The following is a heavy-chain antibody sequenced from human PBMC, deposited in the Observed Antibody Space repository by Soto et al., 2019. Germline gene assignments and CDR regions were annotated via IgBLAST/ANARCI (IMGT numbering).Heavy chain of an antibody. V-gene: IGHV3-33*01. CDR1: GFTFSSYG. J-gene: IGHJ6*02. CDR2: IWYDGSNK. CDR3: ARGGMATITYYYYGMDV. Sequence: SLRLSCAASGFTFSSYGIHWVRQAPGKGLEWVGVIWYDGSNKYYADSVKGRFTISRDNSKNTLYLQMNSLSAEDTAVYYCARGGMATITYYYYGMDVWGQGTPVTVSS. D-gene: IGHD5-12*01.